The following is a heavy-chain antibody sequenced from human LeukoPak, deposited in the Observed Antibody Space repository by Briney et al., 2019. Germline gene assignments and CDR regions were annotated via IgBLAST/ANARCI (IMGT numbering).Heavy chain of an antibody. J-gene: IGHJ4*02. D-gene: IGHD3-10*01. Sequence: GGSLRLSCAASGFTFSDHYMDWVRQAPGKGLEWVGRIKSKTDGGTTDYAAPVKGRFTISRDDSKNTLFLQMNSLKTEDTAVFYCTTEGIFTMVRGVITVFDYWGQGTLVTVSS. CDR3: TTEGIFTMVRGVITVFDY. V-gene: IGHV3-15*01. CDR1: GFTFSDHY. CDR2: IKSKTDGGTT.